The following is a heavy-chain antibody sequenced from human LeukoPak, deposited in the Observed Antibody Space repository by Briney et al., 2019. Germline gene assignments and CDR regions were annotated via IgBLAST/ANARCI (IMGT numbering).Heavy chain of an antibody. CDR2: ISSGNDPI. D-gene: IGHD3-10*01. CDR1: GFTFSTYE. CDR3: ARGYLSYGSGSYKIDY. Sequence: GGSLRLSCTASGFTFSTYEMNWVRQAPGKGLEWVSYISSGNDPIYYADSVKGRFTISRDNAKNSLYLQMNSLRAEDTAVYYCARGYLSYGSGSYKIDYWGQGTLVTVSS. J-gene: IGHJ4*02. V-gene: IGHV3-48*03.